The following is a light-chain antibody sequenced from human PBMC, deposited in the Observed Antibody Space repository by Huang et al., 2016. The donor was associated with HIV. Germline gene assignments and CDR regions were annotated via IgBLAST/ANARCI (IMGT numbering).Light chain of an antibody. CDR3: QQYNNWPRT. CDR1: QSVSRN. J-gene: IGKJ1*01. CDR2: GAS. Sequence: EIVMTQSPATLSVSPGERVTLSCRASQSVSRNLAWYQQKPEQAPRLLIYGASTRAAGSPARFSGSGSGTEFTLTISSLQSEDFAVYYCQQYNNWPRTFGQGTKVEIK. V-gene: IGKV3-15*01.